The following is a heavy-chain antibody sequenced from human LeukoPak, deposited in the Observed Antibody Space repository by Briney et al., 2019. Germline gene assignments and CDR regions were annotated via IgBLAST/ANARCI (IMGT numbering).Heavy chain of an antibody. V-gene: IGHV3-21*01. J-gene: IGHJ6*02. D-gene: IGHD3-9*01. CDR1: GFTFSICS. CDR3: ARAETYYDILTGLNYGMDV. CDR2: ISHSSEYI. Sequence: PGGSLRLSCEASGFTFSICSMNWVRQAPGKGLEWVSSISHSSEYIYYADSAKGRFTISRDNAKNSLYLQMNSLRAEDTAVYYCARAETYYDILTGLNYGMDVWGQGTTVTVSS.